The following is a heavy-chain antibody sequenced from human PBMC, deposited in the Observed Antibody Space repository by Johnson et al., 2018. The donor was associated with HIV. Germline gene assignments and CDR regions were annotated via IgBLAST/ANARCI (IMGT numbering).Heavy chain of an antibody. CDR1: GFIVRSNY. CDR3: ARVKQQVVRVGSDAFDI. D-gene: IGHD6-13*01. J-gene: IGHJ3*02. CDR2: IYSGGST. V-gene: IGHV3-66*02. Sequence: VQLVESGGGLVQPGGSLRLSCTASGFIVRSNYMNWVRQAPGKGLEWVSVIYSGGSTYYADSVKGRFTISRDNSKNTLYLQMNSLRAEDTAVYYCARVKQQVVRVGSDAFDIWGQGTMVTVSS.